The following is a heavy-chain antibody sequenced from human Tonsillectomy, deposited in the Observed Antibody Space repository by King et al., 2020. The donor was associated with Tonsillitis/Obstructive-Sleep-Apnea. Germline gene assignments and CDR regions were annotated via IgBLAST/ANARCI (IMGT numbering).Heavy chain of an antibody. CDR3: ARDGLGNAFDI. CDR1: GYTLTTYP. V-gene: IGHV7-4-1*02. D-gene: IGHD1-26*01. J-gene: IGHJ3*02. Sequence: QLVQSGSELKKPGASVEVSCKASGYTLTTYPINWVRQAPGQGLEWMGWIDTNTGNPSYAQGFTGRFVFSLDTSVSTAYLQISSLQAEDTAVYYCARDGLGNAFDIWGQGTMVTVSS. CDR2: IDTNTGNP.